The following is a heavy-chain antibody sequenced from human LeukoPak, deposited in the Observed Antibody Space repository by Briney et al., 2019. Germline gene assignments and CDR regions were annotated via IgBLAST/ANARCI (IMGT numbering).Heavy chain of an antibody. CDR3: ARHGLGFDF. CDR1: GYTFTNYW. D-gene: IGHD3-16*01. Sequence: GESLKISCKGAGYTFTNYWIGWVRQMPGKGLEWMGIMHPGDSNTRYSPSFQGQVTISVDKSISTAYLQWSSLKASDTAMYYCARHGLGFDFWGQGTLVTVSS. CDR2: MHPGDSNT. J-gene: IGHJ4*02. V-gene: IGHV5-51*01.